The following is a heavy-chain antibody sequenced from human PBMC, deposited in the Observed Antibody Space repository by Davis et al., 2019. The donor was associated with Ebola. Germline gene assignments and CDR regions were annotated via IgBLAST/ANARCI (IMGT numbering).Heavy chain of an antibody. Sequence: GGSLRLSCAASGFTFSGSAMHWVRQASGKGLEWVGRLTSKANSYATAYAASVKGRFTISRDDSKNTAYLQMNSLKTEDTAVYYCTRQGGDIVVVPAAITAPYYYYYMDVWGKGTTVTVSS. CDR2: LTSKANSYAT. CDR1: GFTFSGSA. J-gene: IGHJ6*03. V-gene: IGHV3-73*01. D-gene: IGHD2-2*02. CDR3: TRQGGDIVVVPAAITAPYYYYYMDV.